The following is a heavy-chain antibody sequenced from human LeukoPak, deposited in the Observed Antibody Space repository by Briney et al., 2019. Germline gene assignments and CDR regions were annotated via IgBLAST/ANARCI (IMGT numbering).Heavy chain of an antibody. CDR2: INPNSGGT. CDR3: ARVLAYYDSSGPFDY. D-gene: IGHD3-22*01. J-gene: IGHJ4*02. V-gene: IGHV1-2*06. Sequence: ASVKVSCKASGYTFTGYYMHWVRQAPGQGLEWMGRINPNSGGTNYAQKLQGRVTMTTDTSTSTAYMELRSLRSDDTAVYYCARVLAYYDSSGPFDYWGQGTLVTVSS. CDR1: GYTFTGYY.